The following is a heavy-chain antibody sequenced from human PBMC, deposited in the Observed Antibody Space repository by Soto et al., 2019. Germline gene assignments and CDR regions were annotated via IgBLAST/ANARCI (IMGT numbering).Heavy chain of an antibody. V-gene: IGHV4-59*01. CDR2: VYFSGNT. CDR1: GGSLSSYC. Sequence: SETLSLTCTVSGGSLSSYCLTWIRQSPGKGLEWIGYVYFSGNTNYNPSLKSRVTISIDTSKNQFSLRLASVTAADTAFYYCGSVRPSGYVLSWGQGTLVTVSS. J-gene: IGHJ5*02. D-gene: IGHD6-25*01. CDR3: GSVRPSGYVLS.